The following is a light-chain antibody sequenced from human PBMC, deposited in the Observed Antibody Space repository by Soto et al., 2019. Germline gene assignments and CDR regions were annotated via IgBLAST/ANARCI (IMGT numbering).Light chain of an antibody. J-gene: IGKJ1*01. Sequence: EIVLTQSPGTLSLSPGERATLSCRASQSVRSSYLAWYQQKPGQAPRLLIYGASTRATGIPDRFSGSGSGKDFTLTISRLGPEDFAVYFCQQYGSSPRTFGQGTKVDIK. CDR2: GAS. CDR1: QSVRSSY. V-gene: IGKV3-20*01. CDR3: QQYGSSPRT.